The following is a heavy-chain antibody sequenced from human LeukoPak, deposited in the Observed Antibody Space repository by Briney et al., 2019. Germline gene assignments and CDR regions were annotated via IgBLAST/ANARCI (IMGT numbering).Heavy chain of an antibody. CDR3: ARYCSSTSCYGPIWFDP. Sequence: GSLRLSCAASGFTVSSNYMSWVRQAPGKGLEWVSVIYSGGSTYYADSVKGRFTISRDNSKNTLYLQMNSLRAEDTAVYYCARYCSSTSCYGPIWFDPWGQGTLVTVSS. CDR2: IYSGGST. V-gene: IGHV3-53*01. J-gene: IGHJ5*02. CDR1: GFTVSSNY. D-gene: IGHD2-2*01.